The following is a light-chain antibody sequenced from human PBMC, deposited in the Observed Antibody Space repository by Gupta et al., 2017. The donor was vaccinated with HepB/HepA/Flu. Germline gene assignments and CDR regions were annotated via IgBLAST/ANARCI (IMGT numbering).Light chain of an antibody. V-gene: IGKV3-20*01. CDR2: GAS. CDR3: QQDGTSLYT. Sequence: EIVLTQSPGTLSLSPGERATLSCRASQSVSSNSLAWYQQKPGQAPRLLIYGASSRATAIPDRFSGSGSGTDFTLTISRLEPEDFAVYFCQQDGTSLYTFGQGTKLEIK. CDR1: QSVSSNS. J-gene: IGKJ2*01.